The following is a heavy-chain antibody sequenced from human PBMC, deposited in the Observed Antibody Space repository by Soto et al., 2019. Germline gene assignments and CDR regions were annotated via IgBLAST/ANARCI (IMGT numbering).Heavy chain of an antibody. CDR1: GGTFSSYA. CDR2: IIPIFGTA. D-gene: IGHD4-17*01. CDR3: ARSRMTTVRSGQIDY. Sequence: QVQLVQSGAEVKKPGSSVKVSCKASGGTFSSYAISWVRQAPGQGLEWMGGIIPIFGTANYAQKFQGRVTIXXAXSXTTAYMELSSLRSEDTAVYYCARSRMTTVRSGQIDYWGQGTLVTVSS. V-gene: IGHV1-69*12. J-gene: IGHJ4*02.